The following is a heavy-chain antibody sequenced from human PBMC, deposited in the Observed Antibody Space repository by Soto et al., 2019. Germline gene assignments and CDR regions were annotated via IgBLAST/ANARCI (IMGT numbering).Heavy chain of an antibody. CDR3: ERATGYYYYYYMEV. CDR2: ISSSGSTI. CDR1: GFTFSDYY. V-gene: IGHV3-11*01. J-gene: IGHJ6*03. Sequence: WGSLRLSCAASGFTFSDYYMSWIRQAPGKGLEWVSYISSSGSTIYYADSVKGRFTISRDNAKNSLYLQMNSLRAEDTAVYYCERATGYYYYYYMEVWGKGNTVTVS. D-gene: IGHD4-17*01.